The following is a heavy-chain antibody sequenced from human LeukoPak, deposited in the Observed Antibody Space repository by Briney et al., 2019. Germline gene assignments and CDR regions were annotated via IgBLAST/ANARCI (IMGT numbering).Heavy chain of an antibody. CDR3: ARGGSLGY. CDR1: GFTFSSYE. Sequence: GGSLRLSCAASGFTFSSYEMNWVRQAPGKGLEWVSKISSSGSAIHYADSVKGRFTISRDNAKSTLYLQLSSLRAEDTAVYYCARGGSLGYWGQGTLVTVSS. V-gene: IGHV3-48*03. CDR2: ISSSGSAI. D-gene: IGHD6-13*01. J-gene: IGHJ4*02.